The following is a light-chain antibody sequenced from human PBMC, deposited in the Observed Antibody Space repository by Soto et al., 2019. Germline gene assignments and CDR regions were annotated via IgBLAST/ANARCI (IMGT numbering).Light chain of an antibody. J-gene: IGKJ1*01. CDR3: QRYNYCPPLT. CDR2: GVS. Sequence: IVMTQSAATLSVSRGERATLFCRASQTFTTITKAWNQQKPGHAPSPHIYGVSARATGIPARFRCSGSGTGFTLTISSMQSEDFDFYFYQRYNYCPPLTFGQGTKVEIK. V-gene: IGKV3-15*01. CDR1: QTFTTI.